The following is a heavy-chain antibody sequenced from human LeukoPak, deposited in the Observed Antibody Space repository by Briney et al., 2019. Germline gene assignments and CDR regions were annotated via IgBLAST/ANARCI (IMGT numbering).Heavy chain of an antibody. CDR3: ALTLVGAQPLDY. V-gene: IGHV3-48*03. CDR1: GFTFSSYE. J-gene: IGHJ4*02. Sequence: GGSLRLSCAASGFTFSSYEMNWVRQAPGKGLEWVSYISSSGSTIYYADSVKGRFTISRDNAKNSLYLQMNRLRAEDTAVYYCALTLVGAQPLDYWGQGTLVTVSS. D-gene: IGHD1-26*01. CDR2: ISSSGSTI.